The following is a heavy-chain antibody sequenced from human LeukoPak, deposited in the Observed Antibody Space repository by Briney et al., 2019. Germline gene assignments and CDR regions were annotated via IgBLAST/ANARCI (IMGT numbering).Heavy chain of an antibody. Sequence: GRSLRLSCAASGFTFSSYGMHWVRQAPGKGLEWVAVISYDGSNKYYADSVKGRFTISRDNSKNTLYLQMNSLRAEDTAVYYCAMGEHFDYWGQGTLVTVSS. CDR3: AMGEHFDY. V-gene: IGHV3-30*03. CDR1: GFTFSSYG. CDR2: ISYDGSNK. D-gene: IGHD2-21*01. J-gene: IGHJ4*02.